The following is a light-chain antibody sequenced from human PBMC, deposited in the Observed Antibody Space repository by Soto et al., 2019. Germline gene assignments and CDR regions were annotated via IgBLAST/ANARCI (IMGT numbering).Light chain of an antibody. CDR2: KAS. CDR3: QQYNGFSRT. CDR1: QTISTW. Sequence: DIQMTQSPSTLSASVGDRVTITCRASQTISTWLAWYQQKPGKAPKLLIYKASSLESGVPSRFSGSGSGTEFTLTITSLQPDDFATCYCQQYNGFSRTFGQGTKVDIK. V-gene: IGKV1-5*03. J-gene: IGKJ1*01.